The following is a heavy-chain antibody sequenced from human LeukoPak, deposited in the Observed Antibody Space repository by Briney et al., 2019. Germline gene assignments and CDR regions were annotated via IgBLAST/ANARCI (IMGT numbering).Heavy chain of an antibody. Sequence: GGSLRLSCAASGFTFRDYYMSWIRQAPGKGLEWISYISSSGSTKYYTDSVRGRFAISRDNAKNSLYLQMNSLRAEDTAVYYCARDLGLRGYYYDSSGYYWGQGTLVTVSS. D-gene: IGHD3-22*01. CDR2: ISSSGSTK. CDR1: GFTFRDYY. V-gene: IGHV3-11*04. J-gene: IGHJ4*02. CDR3: ARDLGLRGYYYDSSGYY.